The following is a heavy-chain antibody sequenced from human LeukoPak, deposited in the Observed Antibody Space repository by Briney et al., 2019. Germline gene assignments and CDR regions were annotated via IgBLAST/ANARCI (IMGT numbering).Heavy chain of an antibody. CDR1: GYTFTSYG. CDR2: ISAYNGNT. D-gene: IGHD4-17*01. Sequence: ASVKVSCKASGYTFTSYGISWVRQAPGQGLEWMGWISAYNGNTNYAQKLQGRVTVTTDTSTSTAYMELRSLRSDDTAVYYCARDPTTGDYERLYYFDYWGQGTLVTVSS. J-gene: IGHJ4*02. V-gene: IGHV1-18*04. CDR3: ARDPTTGDYERLYYFDY.